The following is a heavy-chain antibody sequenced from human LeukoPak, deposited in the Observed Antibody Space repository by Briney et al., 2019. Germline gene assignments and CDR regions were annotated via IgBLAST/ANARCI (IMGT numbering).Heavy chain of an antibody. CDR2: ISSSGSTI. J-gene: IGHJ6*02. V-gene: IGHV3-48*04. D-gene: IGHD5/OR15-5a*01. CDR1: GFTFSSYS. Sequence: PGGSLRLSCAASGFTFSSYSMNWVRQAPGKGLEWVSYISSSGSTIYYADSVKGRFTISRDNAKNSLYLQMNSLRAEDTAVYYCARAGLIYDYYYYGMDVWGQGTTVTVSS. CDR3: ARAGLIYDYYYYGMDV.